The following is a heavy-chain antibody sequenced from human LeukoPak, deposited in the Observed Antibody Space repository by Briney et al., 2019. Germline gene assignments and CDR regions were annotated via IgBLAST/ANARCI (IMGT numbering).Heavy chain of an antibody. V-gene: IGHV1-69*13. CDR1: GGTFSSYA. CDR2: IIPTFGTA. D-gene: IGHD3-9*01. CDR3: ARALTGYSTNRYYFEY. Sequence: SVKVSCKASGGTFSSYAISWVRQAPGQGLEWMGGIIPTFGTANYAQKFQGRVTITADESTSTAYMELSSLRSEDTAVYYCARALTGYSTNRYYFEYWGQGTLVTVSS. J-gene: IGHJ4*02.